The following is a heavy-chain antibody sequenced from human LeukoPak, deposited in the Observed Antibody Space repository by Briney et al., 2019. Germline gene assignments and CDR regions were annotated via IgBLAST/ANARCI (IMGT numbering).Heavy chain of an antibody. V-gene: IGHV3-30*03. CDR1: GFSFSNFA. D-gene: IGHD2-2*01. J-gene: IGHJ4*02. CDR3: VGGYCSTTACSPLDY. Sequence: GGSLRLSCAASGFSFSNFAMHWVRQAPGKGLEWVAVISYDGSNKYYADSLRGRFTISRDNSKNTLFLQMNSLRAEDSAVYYCVGGYCSTTACSPLDYWGQGTLVTVSS. CDR2: ISYDGSNK.